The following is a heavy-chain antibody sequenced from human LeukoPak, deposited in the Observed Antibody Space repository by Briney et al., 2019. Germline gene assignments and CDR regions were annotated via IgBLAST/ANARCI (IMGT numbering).Heavy chain of an antibody. Sequence: SETLSPTCTVSGGSISSYYWSWIRQPPGKGLEWIGYIYYSGSTNYNPSLKSRVTISIDTSKNQISLKLSSVTAADTAVYYCARDSCSYGAYCYGMDVWGQGTTVTVSS. CDR1: GGSISSYY. CDR2: IYYSGST. V-gene: IGHV4-59*01. CDR3: ARDSCSYGAYCYGMDV. J-gene: IGHJ6*02. D-gene: IGHD4/OR15-4a*01.